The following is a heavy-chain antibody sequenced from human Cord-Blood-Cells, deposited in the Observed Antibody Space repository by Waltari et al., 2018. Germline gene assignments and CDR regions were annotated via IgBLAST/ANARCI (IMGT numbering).Heavy chain of an antibody. Sequence: QVQLQQWGAGLLKPSETLSLTRAVYGGSFSGYYWSWIRQPPGKGLEWIGEINHIGSTNYNPSLKRRYAISVDTSKKQVTLKRSAVTAADTAVYYCARGHRDDRIYCFDYWGQGTLVTVSS. CDR3: ARGHRDDRIYCFDY. D-gene: IGHD1-1*01. J-gene: IGHJ4*02. CDR2: INHIGST. V-gene: IGHV4-34*01. CDR1: GGSFSGYY.